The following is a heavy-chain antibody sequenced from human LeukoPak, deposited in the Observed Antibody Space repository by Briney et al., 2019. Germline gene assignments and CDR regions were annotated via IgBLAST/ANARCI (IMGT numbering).Heavy chain of an antibody. V-gene: IGHV4-59*11. J-gene: IGHJ6*04. Sequence: SETLSLTCTVHGGSISSHYWRWIRQPPGNGLEWVGYIFYSGSTNYNPSLKSRVTISVDTSKNQFSPKLSSVTAADTAVYYCARDLFLGYALDVWGKGTTVTVSS. CDR3: ARDLFLGYALDV. CDR2: IFYSGST. CDR1: GGSISSHY. D-gene: IGHD2/OR15-2a*01.